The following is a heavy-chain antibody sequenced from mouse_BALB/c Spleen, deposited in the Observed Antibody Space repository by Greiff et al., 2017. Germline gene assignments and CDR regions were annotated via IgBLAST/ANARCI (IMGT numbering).Heavy chain of an antibody. D-gene: IGHD2-1*01. CDR3: ARQNGNGYFDV. CDR1: GFTFSSYG. Sequence: EVHLVESGGDLVKPGGSLKLSCAASGFTFSSYGMSWVRQTPDKRLEWVATISSGGSYTYYPDSVKGRFTISRDNAKNTLYLQMSSLKSEDTAMYYCARQNGNGYFDVWGAGTTVTVSS. J-gene: IGHJ1*01. CDR2: ISSGGSYT. V-gene: IGHV5-6*01.